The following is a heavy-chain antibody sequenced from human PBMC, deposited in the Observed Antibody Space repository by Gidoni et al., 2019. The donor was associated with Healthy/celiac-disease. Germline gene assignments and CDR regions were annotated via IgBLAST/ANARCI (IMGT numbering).Heavy chain of an antibody. CDR3: AKGGGIRYFDWLFLNYFDY. Sequence: EVQLVESGGGLVQPGGSLRLSCAASGFTFSSYAMSWVRQAPGKGLEWVSAISGSGGSTYYADSVKGRFNISRDNSKNTLYLQMNSLRAEDTAVYYCAKGGGIRYFDWLFLNYFDYWGQGTLVTVSS. CDR2: ISGSGGST. J-gene: IGHJ4*02. V-gene: IGHV3-23*04. D-gene: IGHD3-9*01. CDR1: GFTFSSYA.